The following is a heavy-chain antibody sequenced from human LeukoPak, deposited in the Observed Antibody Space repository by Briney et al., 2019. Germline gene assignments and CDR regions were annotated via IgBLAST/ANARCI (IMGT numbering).Heavy chain of an antibody. V-gene: IGHV3-11*04. D-gene: IGHD4-17*01. CDR3: ARGHTAVTRHFDF. CDR2: ISSSGSTI. Sequence: GGSLRLSCAASGFTFSDYYMSWIRQAPGKGLEWVSYISSSGSTIYYADSVKGRFTISRDNAKNLLYLDMNSLRAEDTAVYYCARGHTAVTRHFDFWGQGTLVTVSS. J-gene: IGHJ4*02. CDR1: GFTFSDYY.